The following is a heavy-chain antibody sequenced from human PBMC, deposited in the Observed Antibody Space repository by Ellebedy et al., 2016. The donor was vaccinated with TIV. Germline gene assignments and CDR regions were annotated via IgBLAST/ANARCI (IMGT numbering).Heavy chain of an antibody. D-gene: IGHD3-9*01. J-gene: IGHJ6*02. V-gene: IGHV3-30*18. Sequence: GESLKISCAASGLIFSSYGMNWVRQAPGKGLEWPTFISNDGTNKYYADSVNGRFTISRDDSTNTLYLQMNSLGAEDTAVYYCAKEAYEILTGSQMYGMYVWGQGTTVTVSS. CDR3: AKEAYEILTGSQMYGMYV. CDR1: GLIFSSYG. CDR2: ISNDGTNK.